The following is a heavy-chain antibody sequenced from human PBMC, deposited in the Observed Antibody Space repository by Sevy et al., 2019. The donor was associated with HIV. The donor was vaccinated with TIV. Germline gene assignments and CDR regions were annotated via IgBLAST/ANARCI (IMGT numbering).Heavy chain of an antibody. J-gene: IGHJ3*02. CDR1: GFTFRTYS. D-gene: IGHD1-1*01. CDR3: ARDANEDAVDI. Sequence: GGSLRLSCAASGFTFRTYSMYWVRQAPVKGLEWVALISFDGNYTKYADSVKGRFTISRDNSNNRLDLQMSSLRVADTAVYYCARDANEDAVDIWGQGTVVTVSS. V-gene: IGHV3-30-3*01. CDR2: ISFDGNYT.